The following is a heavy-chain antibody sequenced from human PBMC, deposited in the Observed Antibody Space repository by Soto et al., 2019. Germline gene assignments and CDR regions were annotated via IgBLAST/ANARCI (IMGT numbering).Heavy chain of an antibody. CDR3: AKDKELGFYYGMDV. D-gene: IGHD1-26*01. J-gene: IGHJ6*02. CDR1: GFTFGSRA. CDR2: ITDTGGDT. Sequence: PGGSLRLSCVASGFTFGSRAMSWVRQAPGEGLEWVSTITDTGGDTKYADSVRGRFTISRDNSKNTLYLQMSSLRAEDSAVYYCAKDKELGFYYGMDVWGQGTTVTVSS. V-gene: IGHV3-23*01.